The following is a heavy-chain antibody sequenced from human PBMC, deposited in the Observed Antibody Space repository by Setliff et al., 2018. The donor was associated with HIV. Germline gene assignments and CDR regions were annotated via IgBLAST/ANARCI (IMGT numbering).Heavy chain of an antibody. D-gene: IGHD5-12*01. CDR3: ARTSGDAYNYEGAFDV. J-gene: IGHJ3*01. CDR1: GDTFNNYG. V-gene: IGHV1-69*05. CDR2: IIPIFKSA. Sequence: ASVKVSCRVSGDTFNNYGLNWVRQAPGQGLEWMGGIIPIFKSADYAQKFQGRVTITTDESTSTAYMDLSSLKSEDTAIYYCARTSGDAYNYEGAFDVWGQGTLVTVSS.